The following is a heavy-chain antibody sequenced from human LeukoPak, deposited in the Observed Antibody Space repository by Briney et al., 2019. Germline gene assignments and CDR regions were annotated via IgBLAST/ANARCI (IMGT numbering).Heavy chain of an antibody. CDR3: ARGSGYSSGWRPVNFDY. J-gene: IGHJ4*02. D-gene: IGHD6-19*01. Sequence: ASVKVSCKASGYTFTSYDINWVRQATGQGLEWMGWMNPNSGNTGYAQKFQGRVTMTRNTSISTAYMELSSLRSEDTAVYYCARGSGYSSGWRPVNFDYWGQGTLVTVSS. CDR1: GYTFTSYD. V-gene: IGHV1-8*01. CDR2: MNPNSGNT.